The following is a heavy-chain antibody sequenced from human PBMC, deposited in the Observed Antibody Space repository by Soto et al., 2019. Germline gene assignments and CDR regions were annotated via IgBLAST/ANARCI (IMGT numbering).Heavy chain of an antibody. CDR3: ARQARSYSSGYFNDAFDV. V-gene: IGHV5-51*01. CDR1: GYSFTAHW. CDR2: IYPGDSDT. Sequence: VQLVQSGAEVEKPGESLKISCKGSGYSFTAHWIGWVRQMPGKGLEWMGIIYPGDSDTRYSPSFQGQVTISADKSITTAYLQWNSLKASDTAMYYCARQARSYSSGYFNDAFDVWGQGTMVTVSS. D-gene: IGHD3-22*01. J-gene: IGHJ3*01.